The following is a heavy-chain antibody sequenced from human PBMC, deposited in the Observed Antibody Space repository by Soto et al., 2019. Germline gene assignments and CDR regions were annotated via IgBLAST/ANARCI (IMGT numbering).Heavy chain of an antibody. Sequence: ASVKVSCKASGYTFTSYYMHWVRQAPGQGLESMGKINPSGGSTSYAQKFQGRVTMTRDTSTSTVYMELSSLRSEDTAVYYCARGLAVAGAFDYWGQGTLVTVSS. J-gene: IGHJ4*02. CDR3: ARGLAVAGAFDY. CDR1: GYTFTSYY. D-gene: IGHD6-19*01. V-gene: IGHV1-46*01. CDR2: INPSGGST.